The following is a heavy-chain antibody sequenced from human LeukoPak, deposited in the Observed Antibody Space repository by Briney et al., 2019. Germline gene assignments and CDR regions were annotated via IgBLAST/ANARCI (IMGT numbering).Heavy chain of an antibody. CDR1: GGTFSSYA. CDR3: ARDIRLGSPDY. CDR2: IIPILGIG. J-gene: IGHJ4*02. V-gene: IGHV1-69*04. Sequence: GSSVKVSCKASGGTFSSYAISWVRQAPGQGLEWMGRIIPILGIGNHAQKFQGRVTITADKSTSTAYMELSSLRSEDTAVYYCARDIRLGSPDYWGQGTLVTVSS. D-gene: IGHD3-3*02.